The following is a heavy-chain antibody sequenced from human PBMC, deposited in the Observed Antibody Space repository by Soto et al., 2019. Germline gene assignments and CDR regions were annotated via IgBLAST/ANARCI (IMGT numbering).Heavy chain of an antibody. CDR1: GGTFSSYA. CDR2: IIPIFGIA. J-gene: IGHJ3*02. Sequence: GASVKVSCKASGGTFSSYAISWVRQAPGQGLEWMGGIIPIFGIANYAQKFQGRVTITADESTSTAYMELSSLRSEDTAVYYCARGKEITMVRGVITAFDIWGQGTMVTVSS. V-gene: IGHV1-69*13. D-gene: IGHD3-10*01. CDR3: ARGKEITMVRGVITAFDI.